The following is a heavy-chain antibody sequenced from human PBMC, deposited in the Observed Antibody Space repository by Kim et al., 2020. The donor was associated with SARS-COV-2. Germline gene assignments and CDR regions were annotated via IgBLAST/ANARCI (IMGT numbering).Heavy chain of an antibody. Sequence: GGSLRLSCVGTGFVFRSSWMAWVRQVPGKGPEWVANIKEDSSERYYVDSVKGRFTVSRDNDMNSLYLQLSSLRVEDTAVYYCATDQGGILDFWGHGTLVT. D-gene: IGHD1-20*01. J-gene: IGHJ4*01. CDR1: GFVFRSSW. CDR2: IKEDSSER. CDR3: ATDQGGILDF. V-gene: IGHV3-7*01.